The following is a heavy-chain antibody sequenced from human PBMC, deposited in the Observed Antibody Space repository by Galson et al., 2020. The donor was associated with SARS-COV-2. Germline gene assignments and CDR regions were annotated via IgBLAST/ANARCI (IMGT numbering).Heavy chain of an antibody. J-gene: IGHJ3*02. D-gene: IGHD2-15*01. Sequence: GKGLEWIGYIYYSGSTYYNPSLKSRVTISVDTSKNQFSLKLSSVTAADTAVYYCARGVPRKSGYCSGGSCGAFDIWGQGTMVTVSS. CDR2: IYYSGST. CDR3: ARGVPRKSGYCSGGSCGAFDI. V-gene: IGHV4-30-4*07.